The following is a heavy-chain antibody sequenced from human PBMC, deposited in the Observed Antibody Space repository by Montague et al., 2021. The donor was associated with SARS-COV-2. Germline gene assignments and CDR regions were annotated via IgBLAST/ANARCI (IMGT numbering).Heavy chain of an antibody. V-gene: IGHV4-39*01. CDR1: GGSISSSSYY. D-gene: IGHD3-22*01. Sequence: SETLSLTCTVSGGSISSSSYYWGWIRQPPGKGLEWIGSIYYSGSTYYNPSLKSRVTISVDTSRNQLSLKLSSVTAPDTAVYYCARGILSMNMAVVVLLGGIYYVDSWGQGTLVAVAS. J-gene: IGHJ4*02. CDR3: ARGILSMNMAVVVLLGGIYYVDS. CDR2: IYYSGST.